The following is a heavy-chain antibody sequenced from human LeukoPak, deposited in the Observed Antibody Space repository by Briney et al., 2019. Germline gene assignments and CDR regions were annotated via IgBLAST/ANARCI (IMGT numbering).Heavy chain of an antibody. V-gene: IGHV1-18*01. D-gene: IGHD1-26*01. CDR1: GYTFNNYG. J-gene: IGHJ4*02. CDR3: ARRIVGGHLGDY. Sequence: GASVKVSCKASGYTFNNYGMSWVRQAPGQGLEWMGWISAKNGNKDYAQKLQGRVTMTVDTSTSTAYMELRSLRSDDTAVYYCARRIVGGHLGDYWGQGTLVTVSS. CDR2: ISAKNGNK.